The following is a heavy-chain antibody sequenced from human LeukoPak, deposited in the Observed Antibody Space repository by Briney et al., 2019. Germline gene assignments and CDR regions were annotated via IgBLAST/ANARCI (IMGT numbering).Heavy chain of an antibody. J-gene: IGHJ4*02. V-gene: IGHV3-72*01. CDR2: SRNKDHRHST. CDR3: VRGYRGFDH. Sequence: GGSLRLSRAVSGFTFSDHYMDWVRQAPGKGLEWVARSRNKDHRHSTEYATSVKGRFIISRDDSRNSLDLQMNSLNSDDTALYYCVRGYRGFDHWGQGTMVTVSS. CDR1: GFTFSDHY. D-gene: IGHD3-10*01.